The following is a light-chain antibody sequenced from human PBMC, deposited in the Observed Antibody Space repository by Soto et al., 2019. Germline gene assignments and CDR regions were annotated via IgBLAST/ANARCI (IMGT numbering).Light chain of an antibody. J-gene: IGKJ5*01. CDR1: QSVSSSY. CDR3: QQYGSSPR. Sequence: EIVLTQSPGTLSLSPGERATLSCRASQSVSSSYLAWYQQKPGQAPRLLIYGASSRATGIPDRFSGSGSGTDFTLTISRLEPEDFAVYYCQQYGSSPRFGQGTLLEIK. CDR2: GAS. V-gene: IGKV3-20*01.